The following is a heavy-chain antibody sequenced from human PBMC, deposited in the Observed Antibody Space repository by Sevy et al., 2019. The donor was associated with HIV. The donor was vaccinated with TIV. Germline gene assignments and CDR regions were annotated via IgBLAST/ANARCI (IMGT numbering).Heavy chain of an antibody. CDR1: GFTFDDYG. D-gene: IGHD3-10*01. J-gene: IGHJ4*02. V-gene: IGHV3-20*04. Sequence: GGSLRLSCAASGFTFDDYGMSWVRQAPGKGLEWVSGISWNGGRIGSADSVKGRSTISKDNAKNSLYLQMNSLRAEDTALYYCATDSGYGSGSYYSFWGKGTLVTVSS. CDR3: ATDSGYGSGSYYSF. CDR2: ISWNGGRI.